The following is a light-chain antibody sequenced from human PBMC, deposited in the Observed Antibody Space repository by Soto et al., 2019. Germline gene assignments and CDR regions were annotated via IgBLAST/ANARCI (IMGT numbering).Light chain of an antibody. V-gene: IGKV3-20*01. J-gene: IGKJ2*01. CDR2: GVS. CDR3: QLYGSSPPRYT. Sequence: EIVLTQSPGTLSLSPGERATLSCRASQSVASSYLAWYRQKPGQAPRLLIYGVSSRATGIPDRFSGGGSGTDFTLTISRLEPEDFAVYYCQLYGSSPPRYTFGQGSRLEVK. CDR1: QSVASSY.